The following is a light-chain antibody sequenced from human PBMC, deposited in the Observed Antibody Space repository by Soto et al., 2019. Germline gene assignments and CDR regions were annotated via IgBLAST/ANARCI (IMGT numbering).Light chain of an antibody. Sequence: QSVLTQPPSVSGAPGQRVTISCTVSSSNIGAGYDVHWYQQLPGTAPKLLIYGNSNRPSGVPDRFSGSKSCTSASLAITGLQAEDEADYCCQSYDSSLSGSIFGGGTKDTVL. CDR3: QSYDSSLSGSI. J-gene: IGLJ2*01. V-gene: IGLV1-40*01. CDR1: SSNIGAGYD. CDR2: GNS.